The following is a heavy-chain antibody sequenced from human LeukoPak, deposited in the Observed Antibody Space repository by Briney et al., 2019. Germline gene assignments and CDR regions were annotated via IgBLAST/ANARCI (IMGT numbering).Heavy chain of an antibody. CDR1: GFTFSDHY. D-gene: IGHD3-22*01. CDR3: AREFYDSSGYTLDY. Sequence: PGGSLRLSCAASGFTFSDHYMDWVRQAPGKGLEWVGRTRNKANSYTTEYAASVKGRFTISRDDSKNSLYLQMNCLKTEDTAVYYCAREFYDSSGYTLDYWGQGTLVTVSS. J-gene: IGHJ4*02. CDR2: TRNKANSYTT. V-gene: IGHV3-72*01.